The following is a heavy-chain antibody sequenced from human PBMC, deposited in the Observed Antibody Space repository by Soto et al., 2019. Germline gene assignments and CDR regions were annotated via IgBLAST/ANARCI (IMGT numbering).Heavy chain of an antibody. J-gene: IGHJ4*02. Sequence: QVQLVESGGGVVQPGRSLRLSCAASGFTFSSYAMHWVRQAPGKGLEWVAVISYDGSNKYYADSVKGRFTNSRDNSKNTLYLQMNSLRAEDTAVYYCARGGEVTLEHFDYWGQGTLVTVSS. CDR3: ARGGEVTLEHFDY. D-gene: IGHD3-10*01. V-gene: IGHV3-30-3*01. CDR2: ISYDGSNK. CDR1: GFTFSSYA.